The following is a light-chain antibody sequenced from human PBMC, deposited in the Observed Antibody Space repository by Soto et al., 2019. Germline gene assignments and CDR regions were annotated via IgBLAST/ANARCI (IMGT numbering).Light chain of an antibody. CDR3: QQYGSSYT. CDR2: GAS. J-gene: IGKJ2*01. Sequence: EIVLTQSPGTLSLSPGERATLSCRASQTISSNYLAWYQQKPGQAPRLLIYGASRRATDIPDRFSGSGSVTDFTLTISRLEPEDFAVYYCQQYGSSYTFGQGTKLEIK. V-gene: IGKV3-20*01. CDR1: QTISSNY.